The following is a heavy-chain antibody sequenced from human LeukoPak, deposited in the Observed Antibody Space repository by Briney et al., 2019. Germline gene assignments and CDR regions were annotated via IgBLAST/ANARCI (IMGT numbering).Heavy chain of an antibody. CDR3: ARHGLVVVIFDY. V-gene: IGHV4-39*01. D-gene: IGHD3-22*01. J-gene: IGHJ4*02. CDR1: GGSISSSSYY. Sequence: SETLSLTCTVSGGSISSSSYYWGWIRQPPGTGLEWLGSIYYSGSTYYNPSLKSRVTISVDTSKNQFSLKLSSVTAADTAVYYCARHGLVVVIFDYWGQGTLVTVSS. CDR2: IYYSGST.